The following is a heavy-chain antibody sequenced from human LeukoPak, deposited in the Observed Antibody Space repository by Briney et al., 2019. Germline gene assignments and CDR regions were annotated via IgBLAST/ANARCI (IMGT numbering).Heavy chain of an antibody. CDR3: ARGGTTVTPGLLWFDP. J-gene: IGHJ5*02. D-gene: IGHD4-17*01. CDR2: IYYSGST. V-gene: IGHV4-59*11. CDR1: GGSISSHY. Sequence: SETLSLTCSVSGGSISSHYWSWLRQPPGKGLEWIGYIYYSGSTKYNPSLKSRVTISVDTSKNQFSLKLSSVTAADTAVYYCARGGTTVTPGLLWFDPWGQGTLVTVSS.